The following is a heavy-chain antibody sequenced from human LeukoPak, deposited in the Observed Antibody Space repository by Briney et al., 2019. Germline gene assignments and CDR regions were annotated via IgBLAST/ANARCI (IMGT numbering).Heavy chain of an antibody. D-gene: IGHD4-17*01. J-gene: IGHJ4*02. CDR1: GFTFSNYW. CDR3: AKDRFPTVTLYYFDY. V-gene: IGHV3-7*01. Sequence: PGGSLRLSCAASGFTFSNYWMNWIRQAPGKGLEWVANIKQDGDEKYYVDSVKGRFTISRDNAKNSLYLQMNSLRAEDTAVYYCAKDRFPTVTLYYFDYWGQGTLVTVSS. CDR2: IKQDGDEK.